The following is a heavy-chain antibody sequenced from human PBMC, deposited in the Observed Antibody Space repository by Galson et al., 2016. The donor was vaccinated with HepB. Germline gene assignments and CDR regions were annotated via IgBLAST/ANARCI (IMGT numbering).Heavy chain of an antibody. J-gene: IGHJ4*02. V-gene: IGHV3-33*01. CDR3: ERDYRSRTYGFDY. Sequence: SLRLSCAASGFTFSTYGMHWVRQPPGKGLEWVATIWYDGSDKYYADSVKGRFTISRDNSQNTLYLQMDSLRVEDTAVYYCERDYRSRTYGFDYWGQGTLVTVSA. CDR1: GFTFSTYG. CDR2: IWYDGSDK. D-gene: IGHD1-26*01.